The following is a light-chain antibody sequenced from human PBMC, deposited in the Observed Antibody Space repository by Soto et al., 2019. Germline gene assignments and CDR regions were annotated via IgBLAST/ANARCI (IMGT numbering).Light chain of an antibody. J-gene: IGLJ1*01. CDR1: SSDVGGYNY. V-gene: IGLV2-14*01. Sequence: QSALTQPASVSGSPGQSITISCTGTSSDVGGYNYVSWYQQHPGKAPKLMIYEVSNRPSGVSIRFSGSKSGNTAFLTISGLQAEDEADYYCSSYTSSSTLPYVFGTGTKVTVL. CDR3: SSYTSSSTLPYV. CDR2: EVS.